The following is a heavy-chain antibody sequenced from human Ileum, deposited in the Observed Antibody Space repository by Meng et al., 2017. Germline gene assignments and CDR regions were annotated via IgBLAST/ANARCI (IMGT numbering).Heavy chain of an antibody. CDR3: TRLMGVASWGAFDI. CDR1: GFIFNNHW. CDR2: ITPDGAAT. V-gene: IGHV3-74*03. Sequence: GESLHISCAASGFIFNNHWMHWFRQAPGQGPLWGARITPDGAATTYAESVWGRVTISRDNAKNILYLQMSSLRADDTAVYYCTRLMGVASWGAFDIWGQGTMVTVSS. J-gene: IGHJ3*02. D-gene: IGHD1-26*01.